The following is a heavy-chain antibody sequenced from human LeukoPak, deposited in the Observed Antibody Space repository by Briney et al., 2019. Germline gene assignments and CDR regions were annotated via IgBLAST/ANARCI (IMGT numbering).Heavy chain of an antibody. CDR3: ARAAAIDWRGEYYFDY. CDR1: GFTFSSYW. Sequence: GGSLRLSCAASGFTFSSYWMSWVRQAPGKGLEWVANIKQDGSEKCYVDSVKGRFTISRDNAKNSLYLQMNSLRAEDTAVYYCARAAAIDWRGEYYFDYWGQGTLVTVSS. V-gene: IGHV3-7*03. D-gene: IGHD6-25*01. J-gene: IGHJ4*02. CDR2: IKQDGSEK.